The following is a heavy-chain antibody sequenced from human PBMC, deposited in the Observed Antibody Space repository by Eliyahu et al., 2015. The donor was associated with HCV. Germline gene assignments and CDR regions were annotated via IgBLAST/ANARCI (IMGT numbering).Heavy chain of an antibody. D-gene: IGHD2-21*02. J-gene: IGHJ4*02. V-gene: IGHV4-34*01. CDR2: INHSGST. CDR1: GGSFSGYY. Sequence: QVQQQQWGAGLLKPSEPLSLTCAVYGGSFSGYYWSWIRQPPGKGLEXXGEINHSGSTNYNPSLKSRVTISVDTSKNQFSLKLSSVTAADTAVYYCARGPTHSVYCGGDCSEADYWGQGTLVTVSS. CDR3: ARGPTHSVYCGGDCSEADY.